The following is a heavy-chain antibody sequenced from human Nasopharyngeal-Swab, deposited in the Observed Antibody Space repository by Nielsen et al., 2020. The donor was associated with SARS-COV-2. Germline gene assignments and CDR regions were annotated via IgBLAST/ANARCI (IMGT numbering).Heavy chain of an antibody. CDR1: GFTFSSYS. D-gene: IGHD3-10*01. CDR3: ARAWGTMGPAFDY. J-gene: IGHJ4*02. CDR2: IYSGGST. V-gene: IGHV3-53*01. Sequence: GESLKISCAASGFTFSSYSISWVRQAPGKGLEWVSVIYSGGSTYYADSVKGRFTISRDNSKNTLYLQMNSLRAEDTAVYYCARAWGTMGPAFDYWGQGTLVTVSS.